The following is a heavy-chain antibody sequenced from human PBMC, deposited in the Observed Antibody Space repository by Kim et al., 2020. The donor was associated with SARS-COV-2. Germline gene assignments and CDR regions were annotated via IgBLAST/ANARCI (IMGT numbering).Heavy chain of an antibody. CDR1: GGSLIGYY. J-gene: IGHJ4*02. V-gene: IGHV4-34*01. D-gene: IGHD3-22*01. CDR2: VTHGGST. CDR3: ARALDSTGFYH. Sequence: SETPSLTCSVSGGSLIGYYWAWIRQTPGKGLEWIGEVTHGGSTNSSPSLKDRVSISADMSKRQFSLKLASVTSADTAVYFCARALDSTGFYHWGQGTLVTVSS.